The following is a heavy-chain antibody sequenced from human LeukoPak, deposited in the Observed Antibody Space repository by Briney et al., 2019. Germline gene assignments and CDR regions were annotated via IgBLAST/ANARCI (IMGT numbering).Heavy chain of an antibody. Sequence: GGSLRLSCAASGFIFKTYAMHWVRQAPGKGLEWVSGVRGTGTDTYYADSVKGRFTISRDNSKNTLYLQMNSLRAEDTAIYYCAKTSRANSAYDSPFDYWGQGTLVTVSS. CDR1: GFIFKTYA. CDR2: VRGTGTDT. V-gene: IGHV3-23*01. CDR3: AKTSRANSAYDSPFDY. J-gene: IGHJ4*02. D-gene: IGHD5-12*01.